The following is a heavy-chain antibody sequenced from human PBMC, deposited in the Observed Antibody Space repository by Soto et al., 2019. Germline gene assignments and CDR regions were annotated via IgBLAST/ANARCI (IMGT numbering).Heavy chain of an antibody. CDR3: ARHFGVVTPAYYGMDV. CDR1: GGTFSSYA. CDR2: IIPIFGTA. Sequence: VQLVQSGAEVKKPGSSVKVSCKASGGTFSSYAISWVRQAPGQGLEWVGGIIPIFGTANYAQKFQGRVTITADESTSTAYMELGSLRSEDTAVYYCARHFGVVTPAYYGMDVWGQGTTVTVSS. J-gene: IGHJ6*02. D-gene: IGHD3-3*01. V-gene: IGHV1-69*01.